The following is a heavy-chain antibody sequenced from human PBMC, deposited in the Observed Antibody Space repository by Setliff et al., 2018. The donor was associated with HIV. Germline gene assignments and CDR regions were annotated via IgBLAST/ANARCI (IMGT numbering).Heavy chain of an antibody. Sequence: PGESLKISCKGSGYSFTSYWIGWVRQMPGKGLEWMGSIYPGDYDTRYSPSFQGQVTISTDKSISTAYLQWSSLKASDTAMYHCARCVAARPRGFDAFDIWGQGTMVTVS. CDR3: ARCVAARPRGFDAFDI. D-gene: IGHD6-6*01. CDR2: IYPGDYDT. J-gene: IGHJ3*02. CDR1: GYSFTSYW. V-gene: IGHV5-51*01.